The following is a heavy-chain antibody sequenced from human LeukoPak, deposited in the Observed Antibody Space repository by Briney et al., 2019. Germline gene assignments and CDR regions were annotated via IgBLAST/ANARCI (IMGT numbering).Heavy chain of an antibody. V-gene: IGHV1-46*01. D-gene: IGHD3-16*02. CDR2: INPSGGST. CDR3: ARASTRFGGVIAPYGY. Sequence: ASVKVSCKASGYTLTSYYMHWVRQAPGQGLEWMGIINPSGGSTSYAQKFQGRVTMTRDTSTSTVYMELSSLRSEDTAVYYCARASTRFGGVIAPYGYWGQGTLVTVSS. CDR1: GYTLTSYY. J-gene: IGHJ4*02.